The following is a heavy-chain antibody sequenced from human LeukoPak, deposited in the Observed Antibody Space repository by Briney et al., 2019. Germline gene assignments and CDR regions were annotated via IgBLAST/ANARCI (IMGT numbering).Heavy chain of an antibody. Sequence: KTSETLSLTCTVSGGSISSGDYYWSWIRQPPGKGLEWIGYIYYSGSTYYNPSLKSRVTISVDTSKNQFSLKLSSVTAADTAVYYCARDGRIAAAEGFDPWGQGTLVTVSS. V-gene: IGHV4-30-4*01. CDR1: GGSISSGDYY. CDR2: IYYSGST. D-gene: IGHD6-13*01. CDR3: ARDGRIAAAEGFDP. J-gene: IGHJ5*02.